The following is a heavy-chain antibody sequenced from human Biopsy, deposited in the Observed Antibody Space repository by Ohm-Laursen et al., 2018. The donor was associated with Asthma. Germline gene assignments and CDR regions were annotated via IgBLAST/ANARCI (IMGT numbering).Heavy chain of an antibody. Sequence: SSVKVSCKPSGYTFNSAGITWVRQAPGQGLEWMGWVSVYNGNTKVAQKLQDRVTMITDTSTSTAYMELRSLRSDDTAVYFCARAVDYSHYYGIDVWGQGTTVTVS. J-gene: IGHJ6*02. D-gene: IGHD3-10*01. CDR3: ARAVDYSHYYGIDV. CDR2: VSVYNGNT. V-gene: IGHV1-18*01. CDR1: GYTFNSAG.